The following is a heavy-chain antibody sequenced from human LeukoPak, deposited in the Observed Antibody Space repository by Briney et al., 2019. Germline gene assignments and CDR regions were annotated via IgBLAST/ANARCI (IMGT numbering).Heavy chain of an antibody. CDR1: GYTFISFG. CDR2: ISGYNGST. CDR3: VRDCSTPCSIFSDY. Sequence: ASVKVSCKASGYTFISFGFSWVRQAPGQGLEWMGWISGYNGSTKYAQNLQGRVTMSTDTSTSTAYMELRSLRSDDTAIYDCVRDCSTPCSIFSDYWGQGTLVTVSS. V-gene: IGHV1-18*01. J-gene: IGHJ4*02. D-gene: IGHD2-2*01.